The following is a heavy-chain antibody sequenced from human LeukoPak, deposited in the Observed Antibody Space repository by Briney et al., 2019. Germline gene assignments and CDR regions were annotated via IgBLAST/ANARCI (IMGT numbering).Heavy chain of an antibody. CDR1: GFTFSSFG. CDR3: ARGLDYDILTF. V-gene: IGHV3-30-3*01. CDR2: ITYDGSKK. J-gene: IGHJ4*02. D-gene: IGHD3-9*01. Sequence: GGSLRLSCAASGFTFSSFGMHWARQAPGKGLEWVAVITYDGSKKYYADSVKGRFTISRDNSKNTLYLQMDSLRAEDTAIYYCARGLDYDILTFWDQGTLVTVSS.